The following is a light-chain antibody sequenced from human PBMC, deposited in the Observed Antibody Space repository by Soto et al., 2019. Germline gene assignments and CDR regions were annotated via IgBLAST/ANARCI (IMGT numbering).Light chain of an antibody. CDR2: EVS. Sequence: QSVLTQPPSASGSPGQSVTISCTGTSSDVGDSNYVSWYQQHPGKAPKLMVYEVSKRPSGVPDRFSGSKSGNTASLTVSGLQAEDEADYYCSSYAGSNNLVFGGGTKVTVL. CDR1: SSDVGDSNY. CDR3: SSYAGSNNLV. V-gene: IGLV2-8*01. J-gene: IGLJ3*02.